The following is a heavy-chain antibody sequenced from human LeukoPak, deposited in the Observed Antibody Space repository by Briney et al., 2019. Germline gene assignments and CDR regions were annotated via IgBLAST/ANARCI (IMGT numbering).Heavy chain of an antibody. CDR1: GGSISSYY. CDR3: AKDGVNRRIWWPSLRYYFDY. CDR2: ISGSGGST. Sequence: ETLSLTCTVSGGSISSYYWSWIRQAPGKGLEWVSAISGSGGSTYYADSVKGRFTISRDNSKNTLYLQMNSLRAEDTAVYYCAKDGVNRRIWWPSLRYYFDYWGQGTLVTVSS. D-gene: IGHD5-12*01. V-gene: IGHV3-23*01. J-gene: IGHJ4*02.